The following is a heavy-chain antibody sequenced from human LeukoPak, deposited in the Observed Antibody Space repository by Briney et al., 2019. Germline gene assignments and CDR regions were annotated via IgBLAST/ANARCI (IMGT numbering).Heavy chain of an antibody. CDR2: ISGGGLNT. V-gene: IGHV3-23*01. J-gene: IGHJ4*02. D-gene: IGHD3-22*01. Sequence: GGSLRLSCAASGFTFSSYNMNWVRQAPGKGLEWVASISGGGLNTYYADSVKGRFTISRDESKNTLYLQINSLRAEDTAVYYCAKSVGYHSDRSGYYWLGTFDSWGQGTLVTVSS. CDR3: AKSVGYHSDRSGYYWLGTFDS. CDR1: GFTFSSYN.